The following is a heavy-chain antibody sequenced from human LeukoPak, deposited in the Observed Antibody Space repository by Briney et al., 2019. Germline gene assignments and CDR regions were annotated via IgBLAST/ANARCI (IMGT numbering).Heavy chain of an antibody. CDR1: GGSFSGYY. J-gene: IGHJ3*02. D-gene: IGHD1-26*01. Sequence: SETLSLTCAVYGGSFSGYYWSWIRQPPGKGLEWIGYIYSSGSTNYNPSLKSRVTMSVDTSKNQFSLKLSSVTAVDTAVYYCAGYSGSYSAFDIWGQGTMVTVSS. CDR3: AGYSGSYSAFDI. V-gene: IGHV4-59*12. CDR2: IYSSGST.